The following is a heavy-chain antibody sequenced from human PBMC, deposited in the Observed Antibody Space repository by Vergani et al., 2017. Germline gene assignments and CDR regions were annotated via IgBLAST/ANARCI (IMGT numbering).Heavy chain of an antibody. CDR2: IRSKNDGGTA. Sequence: EVLLVESGGGLVKPGGSLRLSCAASGFTFNNAWMNWVRQAPGKGLEWVGRIRSKNDGGTADYAAPLKGRFTISRDDSKDSAFLLVNNLKTEDTAVYFCYTDYHDYWGQGTLVTVSS. V-gene: IGHV3-15*01. CDR1: GFTFNNAW. J-gene: IGHJ4*02. CDR3: YTDYHDY. D-gene: IGHD2-2*02.